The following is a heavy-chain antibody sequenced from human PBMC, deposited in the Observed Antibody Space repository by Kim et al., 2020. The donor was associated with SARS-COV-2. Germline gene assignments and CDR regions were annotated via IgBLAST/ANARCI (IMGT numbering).Heavy chain of an antibody. CDR3: ARGGNGIVVVIPPLAGFDI. V-gene: IGHV4-34*01. J-gene: IGHJ3*02. Sequence: SETLSLTCAVYGGSFSGYYWSWIRQPPGKGLEWIGEINHSGSTNYNPSLKSRVTISVDTSKNQFSLKLSSVTAADTAVYYCARGGNGIVVVIPPLAGFDIWGQGTMVTVSS. CDR1: GGSFSGYY. D-gene: IGHD3-22*01. CDR2: INHSGST.